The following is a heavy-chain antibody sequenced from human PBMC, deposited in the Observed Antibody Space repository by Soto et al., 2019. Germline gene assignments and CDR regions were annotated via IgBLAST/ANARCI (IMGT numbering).Heavy chain of an antibody. CDR1: EFTSSRYA. CDR3: AKYAGNYYHYYYMDV. D-gene: IGHD6-13*01. Sequence: EVQLLESGGGLVQPGGSLRLSCAGSEFTSSRYALSWVRQAPGEGLEWVSGISGTGDSTYYADSVKGRFTVSRDNSKNTLYLQMHSLRAEDTAVDYCAKYAGNYYHYYYMDVWGKGTTVTVSS. J-gene: IGHJ6*03. V-gene: IGHV3-23*01. CDR2: ISGTGDST.